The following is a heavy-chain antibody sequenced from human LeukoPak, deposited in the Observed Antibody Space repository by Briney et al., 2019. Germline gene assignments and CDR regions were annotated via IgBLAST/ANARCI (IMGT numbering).Heavy chain of an antibody. CDR1: GGSISSYY. Sequence: KSSETLSLTCTVSGGSISSYYWSWIRQPPGKGLEWIAEIHHSGMSNYNPSLKSRVIISVDKSKNQFSLNMNSVTAADTAVYFCARHGGYFQDYWGQGTLVTVSS. J-gene: IGHJ4*02. CDR2: IHHSGMS. CDR3: ARHGGYFQDY. D-gene: IGHD3-9*01. V-gene: IGHV4-59*08.